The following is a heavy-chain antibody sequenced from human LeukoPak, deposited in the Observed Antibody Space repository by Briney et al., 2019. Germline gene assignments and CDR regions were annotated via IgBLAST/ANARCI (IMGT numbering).Heavy chain of an antibody. J-gene: IGHJ4*02. CDR1: GFTFSSYS. V-gene: IGHV3-21*01. CDR2: ISSSSSYI. D-gene: IGHD7-27*01. Sequence: GGSLRLSCAASGFTFSSYSMNWVCQAPGKGLEWVSSISSSSSYIYYADSVKGRFTISRDNAKNSLYLQMNSLRAEDTAVYYCARALTGDIFDYWGQGTLVTVSS. CDR3: ARALTGDIFDY.